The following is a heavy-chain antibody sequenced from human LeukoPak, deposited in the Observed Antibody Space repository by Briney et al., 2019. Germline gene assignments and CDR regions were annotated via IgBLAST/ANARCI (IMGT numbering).Heavy chain of an antibody. CDR1: GGSISSSSYY. J-gene: IGHJ5*02. D-gene: IGHD3-10*01. CDR3: ARKKKIYGSGSSQIDP. CDR2: IYYSGST. Sequence: SETLSLTCTVSGGSISSSSYYWGWIRQPPGKGLEWIGSIYYSGSTYYNPSVKSRVTIFVDTSKNQFSLKLSSVTAADTAVYYCARKKKIYGSGSSQIDPWGQGTLVTVSS. V-gene: IGHV4-39*01.